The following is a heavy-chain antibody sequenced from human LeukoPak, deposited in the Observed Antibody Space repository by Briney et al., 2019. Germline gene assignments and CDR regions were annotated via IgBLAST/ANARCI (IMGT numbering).Heavy chain of an antibody. Sequence: PGGFLRLSCAASNFTFTNAWMNWVRQAPGKGLEWVGRIKTEGEGGTTDYAAPVKGRFTISRDDSKKMLFLQMTGLKTEDTAVYYCSTEVFTGNYYDTYYWGQGTQVTVSS. V-gene: IGHV3-15*07. CDR2: IKTEGEGGTT. J-gene: IGHJ4*02. D-gene: IGHD1-26*01. CDR3: STEVFTGNYYDTYY. CDR1: NFTFTNAW.